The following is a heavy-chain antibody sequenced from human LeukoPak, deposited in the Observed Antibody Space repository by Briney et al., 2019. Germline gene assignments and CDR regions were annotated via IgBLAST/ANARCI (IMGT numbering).Heavy chain of an antibody. J-gene: IGHJ6*02. V-gene: IGHV3-48*02. CDR1: GFNFIVYR. D-gene: IGHD2-15*01. Sequence: GGSLRLSCAASGFNFIVYRMSWVRQAPGKGLEWLSYLSSSSTTIYYADSVKGRFTISRDNAKNSLYLQMNSLGDEDTAVYYCATVHCSGGSCYAGSYYGMDVWGQGTTVTVSS. CDR3: ATVHCSGGSCYAGSYYGMDV. CDR2: LSSSSTTI.